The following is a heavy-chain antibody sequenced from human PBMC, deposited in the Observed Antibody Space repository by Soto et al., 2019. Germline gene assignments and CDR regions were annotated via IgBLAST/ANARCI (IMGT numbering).Heavy chain of an antibody. V-gene: IGHV3-30*18. D-gene: IGHD2-15*01. CDR2: ISYDGSNK. CDR3: AKDKYCSGGSCYQYYYYYYGMDV. CDR1: GFTFSSYG. Sequence: PGGSLRLSCAASGFTFSSYGMHWVRQAPGKGLEWVAVISYDGSNKYYADSVKGRFTISRDNSKNTLYLQMNSLRAEDTAVYYCAKDKYCSGGSCYQYYYYYYGMDVWGQGTTVTVSS. J-gene: IGHJ6*02.